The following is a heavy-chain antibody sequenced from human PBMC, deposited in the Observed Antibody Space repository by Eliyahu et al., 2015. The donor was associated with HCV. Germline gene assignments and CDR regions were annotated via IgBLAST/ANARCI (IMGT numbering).Heavy chain of an antibody. CDR3: AGREYSSLHYYYYYGMDV. D-gene: IGHD6-6*01. CDR1: GGSIXSSNW. V-gene: IGHV4-4*02. Sequence: QVQLQESGPGLVKPSGTLSLTCAVSGGSIXSSNWWSWVRQPPGKGLEWIGEIYHSGSTNYNPSLKSRVTISVDKSKNQFSLKLSSVTAADTAVYYCAGREYSSLHYYYYYGMDVWGQGTTVTVSS. J-gene: IGHJ6*02. CDR2: IYHSGST.